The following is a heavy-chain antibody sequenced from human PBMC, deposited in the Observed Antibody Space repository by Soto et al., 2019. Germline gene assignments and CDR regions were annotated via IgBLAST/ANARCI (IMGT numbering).Heavy chain of an antibody. Sequence: ASVKVSCKASGYTFTGYYMHCVRQAPGQGLEWMGWINPNSGGTNYAQKFQGWVTMTRDTSISTAYMELSRLRSEDTAVYYCARGYGGGGSCYGYFDSGGQRPRVTVSS. CDR3: ARGYGGGGSCYGYFDS. CDR2: INPNSGGT. CDR1: GYTFTGYY. D-gene: IGHD2-15*01. J-gene: IGHJ4*02. V-gene: IGHV1-2*04.